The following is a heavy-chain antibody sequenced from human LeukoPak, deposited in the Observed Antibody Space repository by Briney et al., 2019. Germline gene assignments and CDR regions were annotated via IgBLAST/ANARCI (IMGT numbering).Heavy chain of an antibody. D-gene: IGHD1-26*01. Sequence: GGSLRLSCAASGFTFSSYGMHWVRQAPGKGLEWVAVIWYDGSNKYYADSVKGRFTISRDNSKNTLYLQMNSLRAADTAVYHCARVAGGLKYFQYWGQGTLVTVSS. CDR1: GFTFSSYG. CDR3: ARVAGGLKYFQY. V-gene: IGHV3-33*01. CDR2: IWYDGSNK. J-gene: IGHJ1*01.